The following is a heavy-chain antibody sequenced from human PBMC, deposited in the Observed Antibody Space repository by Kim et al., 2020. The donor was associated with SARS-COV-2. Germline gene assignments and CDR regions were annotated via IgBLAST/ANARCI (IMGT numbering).Heavy chain of an antibody. D-gene: IGHD6-19*01. Sequence: ASVKVSCKASGYTFTGYYMHWVRQAPGQGLEWMGRINPNSGGTNYAQKFQGRVTMTRDTSISTAYMELSRLRSDDTAVYYCARDQGRRSRIAVAGGFVDYWGQGTLVTVSS. CDR2: INPNSGGT. CDR1: GYTFTGYY. CDR3: ARDQGRRSRIAVAGGFVDY. J-gene: IGHJ4*02. V-gene: IGHV1-2*06.